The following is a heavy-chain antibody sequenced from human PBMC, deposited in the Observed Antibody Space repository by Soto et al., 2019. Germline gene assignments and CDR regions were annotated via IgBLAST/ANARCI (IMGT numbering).Heavy chain of an antibody. D-gene: IGHD2-8*01. CDR3: AREIMSYAAY. J-gene: IGHJ4*02. CDR2: ISSSSSTI. CDR1: GFTFSSYS. Sequence: EVQLVESGGGLVQSGGSLRLSCAASGFTFSSYSMNWVRQAPGKGLEWVLYISSSSSTIYYADSVKGRFTISRDNAKNSLYLQMSSLRAEDTAVYYCAREIMSYAAYWGQGTLVTVSS. V-gene: IGHV3-48*01.